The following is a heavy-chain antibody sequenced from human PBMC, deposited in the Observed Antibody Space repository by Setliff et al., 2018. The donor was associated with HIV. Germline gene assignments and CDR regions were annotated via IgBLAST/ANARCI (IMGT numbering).Heavy chain of an antibody. CDR3: VTGSAARPFDY. CDR2: FDPKDGKT. D-gene: IGHD6-6*01. Sequence: ASVKVSCKVSGYTLTELSRHWVRQAPGKGLEWMGSFDPKDGKTRYAQKFQGRVTMTEDTSTDTAYLELSSLRSDDTAVYYYVTGSAARPFDYWGQGTLVTVSS. CDR1: GYTLTELS. V-gene: IGHV1-24*01. J-gene: IGHJ4*02.